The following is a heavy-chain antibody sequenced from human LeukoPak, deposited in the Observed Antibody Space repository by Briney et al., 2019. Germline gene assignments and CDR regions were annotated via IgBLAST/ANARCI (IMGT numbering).Heavy chain of an antibody. Sequence: SVKVSCKASGGTFSSYAISWVRQAPGQGLEWMGGIIPIFGTANYAQKFQGRVTITTDESTSTAYMELSSLRSEDTAVYYCARDSQKVTTNAVGAFALWGQGTMVTVSS. V-gene: IGHV1-69*05. D-gene: IGHD4-17*01. CDR2: IIPIFGTA. CDR3: ARDSQKVTTNAVGAFAL. CDR1: GGTFSSYA. J-gene: IGHJ3*01.